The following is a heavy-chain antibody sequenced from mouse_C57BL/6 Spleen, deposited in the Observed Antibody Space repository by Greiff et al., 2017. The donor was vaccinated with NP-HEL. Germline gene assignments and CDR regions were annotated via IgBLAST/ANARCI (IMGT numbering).Heavy chain of an antibody. V-gene: IGHV1-64*01. CDR2: IHPNSGST. J-gene: IGHJ4*01. Sequence: VQLQQPGAELVKPGASVKLSCKASGYTFTSYWMHWVKQRPGQGLEWIGMIHPNSGSTNYNEKFKSKATLTVDKSSSTAYMQLSSLTSEDSAVYYCAITTVGYAMDYWGQGTSVTVSS. CDR3: AITTVGYAMDY. CDR1: GYTFTSYW. D-gene: IGHD1-1*01.